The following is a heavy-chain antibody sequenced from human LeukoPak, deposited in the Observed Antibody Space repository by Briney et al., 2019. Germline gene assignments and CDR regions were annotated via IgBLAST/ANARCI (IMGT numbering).Heavy chain of an antibody. V-gene: IGHV4-31*03. CDR2: IYYSGST. D-gene: IGHD3-9*01. J-gene: IGHJ5*02. CDR3: ARETFDILTGYHWFDP. CDR1: GGSISSGGYF. Sequence: PPQTLSLTCTVSGGSISSGGYFWSWIRQHPGKGLEWIGDIYYSGSTYYNPSLKSRVTISVDTSKNQFSLKLSSVTAADTAVYYCARETFDILTGYHWFDPWGQGTLVTVSS.